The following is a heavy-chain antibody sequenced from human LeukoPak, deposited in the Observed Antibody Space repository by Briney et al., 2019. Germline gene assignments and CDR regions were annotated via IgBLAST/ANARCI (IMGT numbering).Heavy chain of an antibody. D-gene: IGHD2/OR15-2a*01. CDR3: AREGIEGGYFDY. CDR1: GFTFSSYG. J-gene: IGHJ4*02. CDR2: IWYDGSNK. V-gene: IGHV3-33*01. Sequence: GRSLRLSCAASGFTFSSYGMHWVRQAPGKGLEWVAVIWYDGSNKYYADSVKGRFTISRDNSKNTLYLQMNSLRAEDTAVYYYAREGIEGGYFDYWGQGTLVTVSS.